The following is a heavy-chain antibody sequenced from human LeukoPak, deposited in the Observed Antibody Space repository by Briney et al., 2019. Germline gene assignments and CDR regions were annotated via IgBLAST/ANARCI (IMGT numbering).Heavy chain of an antibody. V-gene: IGHV3-48*04. CDR2: ISSSSDTI. Sequence: PGGSLRLSCAASGLTFGPYTMNWVRQAPGKGLEWVSYISSSSDTIYYADSVKGRFTISRDNAKNSLYLQMNSLRAEDTAVYYCASGMRVGPNIWGQGTLVTVSS. J-gene: IGHJ4*02. CDR1: GLTFGPYT. D-gene: IGHD1-26*01. CDR3: ASGMRVGPNI.